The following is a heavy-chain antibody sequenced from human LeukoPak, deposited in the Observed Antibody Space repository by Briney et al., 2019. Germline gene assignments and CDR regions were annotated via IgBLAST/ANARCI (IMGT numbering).Heavy chain of an antibody. D-gene: IGHD1-7*01. CDR1: GGSISSYY. V-gene: IGHV4-59*08. CDR2: IYYSGST. J-gene: IGHJ4*02. Sequence: SQTLSLTCTVSGGSISSYYWSWIRQPPGKGLEWIGYIYYSGSTNYNPSLKSRVTISVDTSKNQFSLKLSSVNAADTAVYYCASLGLMTGTTHWGQGTLVTVSS. CDR3: ASLGLMTGTTH.